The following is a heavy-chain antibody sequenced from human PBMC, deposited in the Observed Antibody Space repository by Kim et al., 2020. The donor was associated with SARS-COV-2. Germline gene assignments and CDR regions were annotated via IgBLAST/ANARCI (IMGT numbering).Heavy chain of an antibody. CDR3: AKDQGSGSSHGMDV. V-gene: IGHV3-33*06. D-gene: IGHD3-10*01. CDR2: IWYDGSET. CDR1: GLIFSAYS. Sequence: GGSLRLSCAASGLIFSAYSMHWVRQAPGTGLEWVAVIWYDGSETYYADSVKGRFTISRDNSKNMLYLQLNSLRVEDTAVYYCAKDQGSGSSHGMDVWGQGTTVIVSS. J-gene: IGHJ6*02.